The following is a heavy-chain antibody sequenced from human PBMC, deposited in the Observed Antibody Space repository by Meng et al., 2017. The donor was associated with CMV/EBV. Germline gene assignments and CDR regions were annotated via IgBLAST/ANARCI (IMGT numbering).Heavy chain of an antibody. CDR1: GFTSSDYY. J-gene: IGHJ6*02. V-gene: IGHV3-11*04. CDR3: ARALCGGDCYSYYYYYGMDV. CDR2: ISSSGSTI. Sequence: GESLKISCAASGFTSSDYYMSWIRQAPGKGLEWVSYISSSGSTIYYADSVKGRFTISRDNAKNSLYLQMNSLRAEDTAVYYCARALCGGDCYSYYYYYGMDVWGQGTTVTVSS. D-gene: IGHD2-21*01.